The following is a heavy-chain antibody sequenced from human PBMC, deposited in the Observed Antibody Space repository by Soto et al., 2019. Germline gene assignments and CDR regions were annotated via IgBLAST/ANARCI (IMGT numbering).Heavy chain of an antibody. CDR3: AKDGDNGYDLENYFDY. CDR1: GFNFDDYA. CDR2: IRTTNNDM. V-gene: IGHV3-21*01. D-gene: IGHD5-12*01. Sequence: KSGGSLRLSCAGTGFNFDDYAMNWVRQAPGKGLEWVSSIRTTNNDMYYADSVKGRFTISRDNAKNSLFLQMNSLRVEDTAVYYCAKDGDNGYDLENYFDYWGQGIVVTVSS. J-gene: IGHJ4*02.